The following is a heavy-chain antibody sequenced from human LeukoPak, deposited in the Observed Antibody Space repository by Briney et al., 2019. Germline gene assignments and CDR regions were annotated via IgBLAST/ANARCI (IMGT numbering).Heavy chain of an antibody. CDR2: IYYSGST. J-gene: IGHJ5*02. V-gene: IGHV4-39*01. D-gene: IGHD5-18*01. CDR1: GGSISSSSYY. CDR3: ARCRDRAAIFAP. Sequence: SETLSLTCTVSGGSISSSSYYWGWIRQPPGKGLEWIGSIYYSGSTYYNPSLKSRVTIFVRQSKNQFSLQLISATGADNAVYYCARCRDRAAIFAPWGQGTLVTVSS.